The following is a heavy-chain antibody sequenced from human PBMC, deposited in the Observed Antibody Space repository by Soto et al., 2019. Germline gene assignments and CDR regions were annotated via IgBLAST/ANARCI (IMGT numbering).Heavy chain of an antibody. V-gene: IGHV4-39*01. D-gene: IGHD3-3*01. CDR2: IYYSGST. Sequence: QLHLQESGPGPVKPSETLSLTCTVSGGSVSSSSYYWGWIRQPPEKGLEWIGSIYYSGSTYYNPSLKSRVTISVDMSKNQFSLKLSSVTAADTAVYYCARHLPRTYYDFWSGPRTDFDYWGPGTLVTVSS. CDR1: GGSVSSSSYY. CDR3: ARHLPRTYYDFWSGPRTDFDY. J-gene: IGHJ4*02.